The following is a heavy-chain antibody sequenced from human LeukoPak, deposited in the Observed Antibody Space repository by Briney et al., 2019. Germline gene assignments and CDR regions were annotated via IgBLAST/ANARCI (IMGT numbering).Heavy chain of an antibody. Sequence: QPGGSLRLSCAASGFTFSNYWMHWVRQAPGKGLVWVSRINSDGSTTTYADSVKGRFTISRDNAKNRLYLQMNSLRAEDTAVYYCARDSPSAYYFDYWGQGTLVTVSS. V-gene: IGHV3-74*01. CDR1: GFTFSNYW. CDR3: ARDSPSAYYFDY. J-gene: IGHJ4*02. CDR2: INSDGSTT. D-gene: IGHD6-19*01.